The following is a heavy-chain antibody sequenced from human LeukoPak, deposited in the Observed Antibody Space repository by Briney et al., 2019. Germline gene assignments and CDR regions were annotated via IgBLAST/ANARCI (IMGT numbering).Heavy chain of an antibody. J-gene: IGHJ4*02. CDR2: ISSSSSYI. Sequence: GGSLRLSCAASGFTFSSYSMNWVRQAPGKGLEWVSSISSSSSYIYYADSVKGRFTISRDNAKNSLYLQMNSLRAEDTAVNYCARDSYYYDSSGFIDWGQGTLVTVSS. D-gene: IGHD3-22*01. CDR1: GFTFSSYS. V-gene: IGHV3-21*01. CDR3: ARDSYYYDSSGFID.